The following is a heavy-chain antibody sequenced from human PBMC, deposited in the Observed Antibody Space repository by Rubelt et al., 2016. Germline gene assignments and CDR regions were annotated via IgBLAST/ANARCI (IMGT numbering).Heavy chain of an antibody. CDR3: ARGIVGATRSSYYGMDV. D-gene: IGHD1-26*01. Sequence: QVQLQESGPGLVKPSETLSLTCTVSGGFINSHYWSWIRQPPGKGLEWIGYIYYNGNTKYNPSLKSRVTISTDTSKTQFSLKLGSVTAADTAVYYCARGIVGATRSSYYGMDVWGQGTTVTVSS. CDR1: GGFINSHY. V-gene: IGHV4-59*11. CDR2: IYYNGNT. J-gene: IGHJ6*02.